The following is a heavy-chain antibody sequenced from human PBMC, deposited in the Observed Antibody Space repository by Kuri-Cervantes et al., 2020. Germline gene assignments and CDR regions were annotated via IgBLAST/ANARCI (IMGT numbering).Heavy chain of an antibody. CDR2: INPNSGGT. Sequence: ASVKVSCKASGYTFTSYGISWVRQAPGQGLEWMGWINPNSGGTNYAPKFQGWVTMTRDTSISTAYMELSRLRSDDTAVYYCARDYYFDSSGYFSPHNWFDPWGQGTLVTVSS. J-gene: IGHJ5*02. V-gene: IGHV1-2*04. D-gene: IGHD3-22*01. CDR1: GYTFTSYG. CDR3: ARDYYFDSSGYFSPHNWFDP.